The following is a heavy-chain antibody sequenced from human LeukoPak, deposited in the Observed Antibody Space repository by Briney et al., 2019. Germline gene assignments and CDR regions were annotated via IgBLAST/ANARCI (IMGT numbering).Heavy chain of an antibody. V-gene: IGHV3-48*03. Sequence: PGGSLRLSCAAPGFTFSSYEMNWVRQAPGKGLEWVSYISSSGSTIYYADSVKGRFTISRGNAKNSLCLQMNSLRAEDTAVYYCARVTEGITMVRGVIGAFDIWGQGTMVTVSS. CDR1: GFTFSSYE. CDR2: ISSSGSTI. CDR3: ARVTEGITMVRGVIGAFDI. D-gene: IGHD3-10*01. J-gene: IGHJ3*02.